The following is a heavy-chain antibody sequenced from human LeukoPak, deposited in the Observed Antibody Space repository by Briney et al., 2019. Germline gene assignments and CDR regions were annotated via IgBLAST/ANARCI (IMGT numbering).Heavy chain of an antibody. J-gene: IGHJ3*02. Sequence: GESLRLSCAASGSTFSSYGMHWVRQAPGKGLEWVAVISYDGGNKYYADSVKGRFTISRDNSKNTLYLQMNSLRAEDTAVYYCAKAPGIAVPDIWGQGTMVTVSS. CDR2: ISYDGGNK. CDR1: GSTFSSYG. V-gene: IGHV3-30*18. CDR3: AKAPGIAVPDI. D-gene: IGHD6-19*01.